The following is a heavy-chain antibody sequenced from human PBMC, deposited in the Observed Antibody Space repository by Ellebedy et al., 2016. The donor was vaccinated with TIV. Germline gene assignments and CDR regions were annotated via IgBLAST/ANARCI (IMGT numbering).Heavy chain of an antibody. V-gene: IGHV4-31*03. D-gene: IGHD4-11*01. CDR2: IYYSGNA. CDR3: ARDASNPHYYYYYGMDV. J-gene: IGHJ6*02. CDR1: GGSISSGGYY. Sequence: SETLSLXXTVSGGSISSGGYYWSWIRQHPGKGLEWIGFIYYSGNAYYNPSLQSRVNISVDTSKNQFSLKLSSVTAADTAVYYCARDASNPHYYYYYGMDVWGQGTTVTVS.